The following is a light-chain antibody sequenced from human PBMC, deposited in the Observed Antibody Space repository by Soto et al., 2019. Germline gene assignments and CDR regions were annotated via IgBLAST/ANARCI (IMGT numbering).Light chain of an antibody. Sequence: QSAPTQPASVSGSPGQSSTLSCTGTRSDVGHYDYVSWYQHHPGKAPKLIIYDVSSRPPGISNRFSGSKSGNTASLVISGLQTDDEADYYSNSYTSDKHRFYVFGTGTKLTVL. CDR2: DVS. CDR1: RSDVGHYDY. CDR3: NSYTSDKHRFYV. J-gene: IGLJ1*01. V-gene: IGLV2-14*03.